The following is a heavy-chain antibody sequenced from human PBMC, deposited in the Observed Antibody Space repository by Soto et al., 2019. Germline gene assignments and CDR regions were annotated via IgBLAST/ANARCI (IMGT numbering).Heavy chain of an antibody. Sequence: GGSLRLSCAASGFTFSDYYMSWIRQAPGKGLEWVSYISSSGSTIYYADSVKGRFTISRDNAKNSLYLQMNSLRAEDTAVYYCARDATALFLTNWFDPWGQGTLVTVSS. V-gene: IGHV3-11*01. CDR3: ARDATALFLTNWFDP. J-gene: IGHJ5*02. CDR1: GFTFSDYY. CDR2: ISSSGSTI. D-gene: IGHD2-15*01.